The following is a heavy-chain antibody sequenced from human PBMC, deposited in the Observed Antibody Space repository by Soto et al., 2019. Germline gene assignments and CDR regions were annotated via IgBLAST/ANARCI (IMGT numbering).Heavy chain of an antibody. CDR1: GYTFTTYV. CDR3: ARGQQLGA. V-gene: IGHV1-3*05. J-gene: IGHJ5*02. Sequence: QVQLVQSGAEEKKPGASVRVSCKASGYTFTTYVIHWVRQAPGQRLEWMGWINAGNGNTRYSQKFQGRVTFTRDTSASTASMEMSSLRSEDTAVYYCARGQQLGAWGQVTLVTVSS. CDR2: INAGNGNT. D-gene: IGHD6-13*01.